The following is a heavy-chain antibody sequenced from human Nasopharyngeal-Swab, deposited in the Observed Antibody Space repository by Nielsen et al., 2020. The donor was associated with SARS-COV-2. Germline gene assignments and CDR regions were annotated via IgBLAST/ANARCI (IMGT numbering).Heavy chain of an antibody. J-gene: IGHJ3*02. V-gene: IGHV3-53*01. CDR2: IYSGGST. CDR3: ARELPYSSSWRGDAFDI. D-gene: IGHD6-13*01. CDR1: GFTVSSNY. Sequence: GESLKISCAASGFTVSSNYMSWVRQAPGKGLEWVSVIYSGGSTYYADSVKGRFTISRDNSKNTLYLQMNSLRAEDTAVYYCARELPYSSSWRGDAFDIWGQGTMVTVSS.